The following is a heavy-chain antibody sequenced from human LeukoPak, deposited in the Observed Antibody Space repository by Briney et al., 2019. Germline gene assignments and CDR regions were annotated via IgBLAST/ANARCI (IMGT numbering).Heavy chain of an antibody. Sequence: PSETLSLTCNVSGDSTSSYYWTWVRQFPGKGLEWIGYIYYSGSTYYNPALESRVTISVDTSKSHFSLNLTSVTAADTAMYYCARTYDSSGYSAFHVWGQGTMVTVSS. D-gene: IGHD3-22*01. CDR2: IYYSGST. CDR1: GDSTSSYY. V-gene: IGHV4-59*01. CDR3: ARTYDSSGYSAFHV. J-gene: IGHJ3*01.